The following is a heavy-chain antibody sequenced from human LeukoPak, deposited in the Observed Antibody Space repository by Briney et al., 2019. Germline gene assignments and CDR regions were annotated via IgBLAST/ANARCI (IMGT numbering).Heavy chain of an antibody. CDR3: ARDLDSSSWYILWFDP. CDR1: GFXFSNYA. Sequence: PGGSLRLPCAASGFXFSNYAMHWVRQAPGKGLEWVAVISYDGSNKYYADSVKGRFTISRDNSKNTLFLQMNSLRAEDTAVYYCARDLDSSSWYILWFDPWGQGTLVTVSS. CDR2: ISYDGSNK. V-gene: IGHV3-30-3*01. J-gene: IGHJ5*02. D-gene: IGHD6-13*01.